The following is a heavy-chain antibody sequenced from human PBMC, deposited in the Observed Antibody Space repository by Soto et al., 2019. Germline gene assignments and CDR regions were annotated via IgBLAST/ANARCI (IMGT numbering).Heavy chain of an antibody. J-gene: IGHJ3*02. CDR1: GYTLTSYY. Sequence: GASVKVSCKAPGYTLTSYYMHWVRQAPGQGLEWMGIINPSGGSTNYAQKFQGRVTMTRDTSTSTVYMELSSLRSEDTAVYYCTRRPPSSGHPGLYAFDIWGQGTMVTVSS. D-gene: IGHD3-22*01. CDR2: INPSGGST. V-gene: IGHV1-46*01. CDR3: TRRPPSSGHPGLYAFDI.